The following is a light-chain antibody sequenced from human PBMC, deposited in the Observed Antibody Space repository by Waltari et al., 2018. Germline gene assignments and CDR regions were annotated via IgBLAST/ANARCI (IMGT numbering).Light chain of an antibody. CDR1: SSNLGTNY. CDR3: AAWDDSLSGNV. V-gene: IGLV1-47*01. CDR2: KTN. J-gene: IGLJ1*01. Sequence: QSVLTQPPSASGTPGQRIILSCSGSSSNLGTNYVYWYQQFPGTAPKVLIYKTNQRPSGVPDRFSGSKAGTSASLAISGLRSEDEADYYCAAWDDSLSGNVFGTGTKVTVL.